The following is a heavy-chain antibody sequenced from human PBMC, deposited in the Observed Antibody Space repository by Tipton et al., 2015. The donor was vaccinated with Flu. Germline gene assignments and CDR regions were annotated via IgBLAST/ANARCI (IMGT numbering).Heavy chain of an antibody. CDR2: IYHSGST. CDR1: GYSISSGYY. D-gene: IGHD3-16*01. V-gene: IGHV4-38-2*01. J-gene: IGHJ4*02. Sequence: TLSLTCAVSGYSISSGYYWGWIRQPPGKGLEWIGSIYHSGSTYYNPSLKSRVTISVDTSKNQFSLKLSSVTAADTAVLYCARAVTDYDYVSAYFDYWGQGTLVTVSS. CDR3: ARAVTDYDYVSAYFDY.